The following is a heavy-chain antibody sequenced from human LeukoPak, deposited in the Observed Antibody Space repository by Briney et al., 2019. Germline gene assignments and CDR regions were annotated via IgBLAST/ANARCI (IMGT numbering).Heavy chain of an antibody. CDR1: GYTFTSYD. J-gene: IGHJ4*02. V-gene: IGHV1-8*01. CDR3: ARCPEMVYELGIDY. Sequence: ASVKVSCKAYGYTFTSYDINWVRQATGQGLEWMGWMNHNSGTKGYAQKFQGRVTMTRNTSISTAYRELSSRISEDTAVYYCARCPEMVYELGIDYWGQGTLVTVSS. CDR2: MNHNSGTK. D-gene: IGHD2-8*01.